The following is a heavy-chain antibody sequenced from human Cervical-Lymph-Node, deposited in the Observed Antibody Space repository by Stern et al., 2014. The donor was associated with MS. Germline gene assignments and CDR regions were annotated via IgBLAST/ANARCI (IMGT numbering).Heavy chain of an antibody. CDR3: ARKADWGDYFDY. J-gene: IGHJ4*02. V-gene: IGHV4-59*08. CDR2: IYYSGSA. CDR1: GDSIRDYF. Sequence: VQLVESGPGLLKPSETLSLTCTVSGDSIRDYFWTWIRQPPGRTLEWIGYIYYSGSANYNPSLKSRVTMSVDTSNKHFSLKLTSVTAADTAVYYCARKADWGDYFDYWGQGTLVTVSS. D-gene: IGHD7-27*01.